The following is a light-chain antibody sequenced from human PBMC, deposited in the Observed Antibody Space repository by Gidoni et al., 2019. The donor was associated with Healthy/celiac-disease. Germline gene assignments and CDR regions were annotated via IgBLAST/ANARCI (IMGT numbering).Light chain of an antibody. CDR1: QSVLYSSNNNNY. J-gene: IGKJ2*01. V-gene: IGKV4-1*01. CDR2: WAS. Sequence: DIVMTQSPDSLAVSLGERATINCKSSQSVLYSSNNNNYLAWYQQKPGQPPKLLIYWASTRESGVPDRFSGSGSGTDFTLTISSLQAEDVAVYYCQQYYSTPNTFXQXTKLEIK. CDR3: QQYYSTPNT.